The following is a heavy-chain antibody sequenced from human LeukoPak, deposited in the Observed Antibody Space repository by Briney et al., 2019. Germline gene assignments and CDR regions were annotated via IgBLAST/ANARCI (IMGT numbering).Heavy chain of an antibody. J-gene: IGHJ3*02. V-gene: IGHV4-31*03. CDR1: GGSISSGGYN. D-gene: IGHD6-13*01. CDR2: IFFSGST. CDR3: ARESLATTGSSDMRNAFDI. Sequence: RTSETLSLTCNVSGGSISSGGYNWSWIRQLPGKGLEWIGYIFFSGSTNYNPSLKSRVTISLDTSKTQFSLSLSSVTDADTAMYYCARESLATTGSSDMRNAFDIWGHGTLVTVSS.